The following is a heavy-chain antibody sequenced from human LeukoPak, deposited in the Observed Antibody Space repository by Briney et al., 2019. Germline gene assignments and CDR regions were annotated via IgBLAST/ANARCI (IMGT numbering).Heavy chain of an antibody. J-gene: IGHJ4*02. D-gene: IGHD5-18*01. CDR2: INPSGGST. CDR3: ARENTAMVH. CDR1: GYTFTSYY. Sequence: ASVKVSCKASGYTFTSYYMHWVRQAPGQGLEWRGIINPSGGSTSYAQKFQGRVTMTRDMSTSTVYTELSSLRSEDTAVYYCARENTAMVHWGQGTLVTVSS. V-gene: IGHV1-46*01.